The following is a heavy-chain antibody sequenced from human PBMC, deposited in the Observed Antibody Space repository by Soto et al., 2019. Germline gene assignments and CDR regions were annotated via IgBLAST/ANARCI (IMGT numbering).Heavy chain of an antibody. Sequence: QVQLVQSGAEVKKPGSSVKVSCKASGGTFSSYTISWVRQAPGQGLEWMGRIIPILGIANYAQKFQGRVTITADKSTSTAYMELRSLRSEDTAVYYCARDRYCSSTSFSRFDYWGLGTLVTVSS. CDR1: GGTFSSYT. J-gene: IGHJ4*02. CDR3: ARDRYCSSTSFSRFDY. D-gene: IGHD2-2*01. CDR2: IIPILGIA. V-gene: IGHV1-69*08.